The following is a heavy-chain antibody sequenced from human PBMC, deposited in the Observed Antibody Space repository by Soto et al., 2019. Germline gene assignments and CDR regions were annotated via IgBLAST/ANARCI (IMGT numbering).Heavy chain of an antibody. V-gene: IGHV3-30-3*01. J-gene: IGHJ6*02. CDR2: ISYDGSNK. CDR1: GFTFSSYA. Sequence: QVQLVESGGGVVQPGRSLRLSCAASGFTFSSYAMHWVRQAPGNGLEWVAVISYDGSNKYYADSVKGRFTISRDNSKNTLYLQMNSLRAEDTAVYYCARDAVLVDTAIADYYYYGMDVWGQGTTVTVSS. D-gene: IGHD5-18*01. CDR3: ARDAVLVDTAIADYYYYGMDV.